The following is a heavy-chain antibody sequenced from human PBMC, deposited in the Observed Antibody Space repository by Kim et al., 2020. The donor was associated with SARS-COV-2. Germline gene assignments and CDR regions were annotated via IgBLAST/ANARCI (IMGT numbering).Heavy chain of an antibody. Sequence: SETLSLTCGVYGGSLNGYSWNWIRQPPGKGLEWSGEINHSGGTNYSPSLKSRVTGSMDTSKNQFSLRLSSVTAADTAVYFCARGYIVVVPSPILGLGPIYYNYYMDVWGKGTTVAVSS. CDR2: INHSGGT. J-gene: IGHJ6*03. D-gene: IGHD2-2*01. CDR3: ARGYIVVVPSPILGLGPIYYNYYMDV. CDR1: GGSLNGYS. V-gene: IGHV4-34*01.